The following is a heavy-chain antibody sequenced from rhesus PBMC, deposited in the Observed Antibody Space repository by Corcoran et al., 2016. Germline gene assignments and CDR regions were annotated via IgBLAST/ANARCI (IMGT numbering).Heavy chain of an antibody. V-gene: IGHV4S12*01. CDR1: GGTISSGYYY. CDR2: IYSNSEST. J-gene: IGHJ4*01. CDR3: ARDEIAAGQYYFDY. Sequence: QVQLQESGPGVVKPSETLSLTCAVSGGTISSGYYYWSWIRQPPGKGLEWIGGIYSNSESTNYNPALKSRVTISKDTSKNQFSLKLSSVTATDTAVYYCARDEIAAGQYYFDYWGQGVLVTVSS. D-gene: IGHD6-13*01.